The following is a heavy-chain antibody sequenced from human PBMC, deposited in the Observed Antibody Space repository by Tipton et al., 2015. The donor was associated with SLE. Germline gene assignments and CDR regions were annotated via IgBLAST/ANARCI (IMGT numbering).Heavy chain of an antibody. J-gene: IGHJ3*02. CDR1: GGSISSYY. CDR2: IYTNENT. Sequence: TLSLTCTVSGGSISSYYWSWIRQPAGGGLEWIGRIYTNENTNYNPSLKSRVTMSVDTSKNHFSLKLSSVTAADTAVYYCAIPRPPSRRAFDIWGQGTMVTVSS. V-gene: IGHV4-4*07. CDR3: AIPRPPSRRAFDI.